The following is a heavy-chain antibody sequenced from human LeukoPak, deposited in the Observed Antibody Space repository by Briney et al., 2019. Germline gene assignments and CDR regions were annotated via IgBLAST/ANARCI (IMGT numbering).Heavy chain of an antibody. CDR2: IWYDGSNK. CDR3: ARDVHTSIYSPCGY. J-gene: IGHJ4*02. D-gene: IGHD3-3*02. Sequence: PGGSLRLSCAASGFTFSNYGMHWVRQAPGKGLEGVAIIWYDGSNKYYADSVKGRFTISRDNSKNTLYLQMNSLRAEDTAVYYCARDVHTSIYSPCGYWGQGTLVTVSS. V-gene: IGHV3-33*01. CDR1: GFTFSNYG.